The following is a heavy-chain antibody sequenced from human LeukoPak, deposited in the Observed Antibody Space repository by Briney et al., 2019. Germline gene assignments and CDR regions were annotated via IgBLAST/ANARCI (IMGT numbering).Heavy chain of an antibody. V-gene: IGHV4-39*01. Sequence: SETLSLTCTVSGGSISSSSYYWGWIRQPPGKGLEWIGSIYYSGSTYYNPSLKSRVTISVDTSKNQFSLKLSSVTAADTAVYYCARKGPGFGVAIIPDYYYMDVWGKGTTVTVSS. CDR2: IYYSGST. D-gene: IGHD3-3*01. CDR1: GGSISSSSYY. J-gene: IGHJ6*03. CDR3: ARKGPGFGVAIIPDYYYMDV.